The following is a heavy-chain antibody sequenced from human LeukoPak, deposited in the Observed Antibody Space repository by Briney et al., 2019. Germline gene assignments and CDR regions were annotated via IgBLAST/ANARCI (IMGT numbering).Heavy chain of an antibody. V-gene: IGHV3-33*01. D-gene: IGHD6-19*01. CDR2: IWYDGSNQ. CDR3: ARGRGIAVAGTDY. Sequence: GGSLRLSCAASVFTFSSYGMHWVRQAPGKGLEWVAVIWYDGSNQDYADSVKGRFTIFRDNTKNTLYLQMNSLRAEDTAVYYCARGRGIAVAGTDYWGQGTLVTVSS. J-gene: IGHJ4*02. CDR1: VFTFSSYG.